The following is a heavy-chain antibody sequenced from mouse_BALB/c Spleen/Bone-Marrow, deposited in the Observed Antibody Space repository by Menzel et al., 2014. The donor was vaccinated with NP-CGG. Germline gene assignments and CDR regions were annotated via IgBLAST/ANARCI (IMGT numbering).Heavy chain of an antibody. D-gene: IGHD2-1*01. Sequence: VQLQQPGAELAKPGASVKMSCKASGYTFTTFWMHWVKQRPGQGLEWIGYINPTTSYTEYSQKFKDKATLTADKSSSTAYMQLSSLTSEDSAVYYCANGNSFAYWGQGTLVTVSA. CDR1: GYTFTTFW. CDR2: INPTTSYT. V-gene: IGHV1-7*01. J-gene: IGHJ3*01. CDR3: ANGNSFAY.